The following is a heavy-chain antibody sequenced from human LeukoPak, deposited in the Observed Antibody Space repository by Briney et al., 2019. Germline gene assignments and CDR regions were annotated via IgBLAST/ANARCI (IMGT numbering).Heavy chain of an antibody. D-gene: IGHD6-13*01. Sequence: KPSETLSLTCTVSGGSISNYYWNWVRQPAGKGLEWIGRIYPSGSTNYSPSLKSRVTISVDKSKNQFSLKLSSVTAADTAVYYCARDLATAGFQDHWGQGTLVTVSS. CDR3: ARDLATAGFQDH. J-gene: IGHJ4*02. CDR1: GGSISNYY. V-gene: IGHV4-4*07. CDR2: IYPSGST.